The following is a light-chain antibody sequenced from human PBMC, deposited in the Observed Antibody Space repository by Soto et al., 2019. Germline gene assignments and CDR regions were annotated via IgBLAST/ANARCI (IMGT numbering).Light chain of an antibody. J-gene: IGLJ3*02. V-gene: IGLV2-14*01. CDR1: SSDVGDYNF. Sequence: QSALTQPASVSGSPGQSITISCTGTSSDVGDYNFVSWYQQHPGKAPKLLIYEVIKRPSGVSSRFSGSKSGNTASLTISGLRADDEADYYCSSYTSSITLMFGGGTKLTVL. CDR2: EVI. CDR3: SSYTSSITLM.